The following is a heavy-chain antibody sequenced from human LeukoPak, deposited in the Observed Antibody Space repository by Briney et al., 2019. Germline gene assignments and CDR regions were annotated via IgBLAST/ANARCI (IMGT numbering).Heavy chain of an antibody. V-gene: IGHV4-4*07. Sequence: SETLSLTCTVSGGSIGSYYWSWIRQPAGKGLEWIGRVYASGSTNYNPSLKSRVTMSVDTSKNQFSLQLSSVTAADTAVYYCARLRYDYVWGSYHFDYWGQGTLVTVSS. J-gene: IGHJ4*02. D-gene: IGHD3-16*02. CDR3: ARLRYDYVWGSYHFDY. CDR2: VYASGST. CDR1: GGSIGSYY.